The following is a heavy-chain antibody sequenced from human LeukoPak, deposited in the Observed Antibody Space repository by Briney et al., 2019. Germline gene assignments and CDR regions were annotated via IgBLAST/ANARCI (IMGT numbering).Heavy chain of an antibody. V-gene: IGHV4-38-2*02. CDR3: DGSSSSNFDY. Sequence: SETLSLTCTVSGYSISSGYYWGWIRQPPGKGLEWIGSIYHSGSTYYNPSLKSRVTISVDTSKNQFSLKLSSVTAADTAVYYCDGSSSSNFDYWGQGTLVTVSS. J-gene: IGHJ4*02. CDR2: IYHSGST. D-gene: IGHD6-6*01. CDR1: GYSISSGYY.